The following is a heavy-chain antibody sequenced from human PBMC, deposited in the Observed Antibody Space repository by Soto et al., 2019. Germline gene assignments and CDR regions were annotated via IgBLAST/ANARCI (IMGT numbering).Heavy chain of an antibody. V-gene: IGHV3-23*01. D-gene: IGHD3-9*01. CDR3: GKLRRDFAWLSELDYFRY. CDR1: GFTFDTNG. Sequence: GGSLRLSCAASGFTFDTNGMTWVRQVPGKGLEWVSAISAGGTTTYYADPVKGRFTISRDNSRNMLYLQMNSLRAEDTAVYYCGKLRRDFAWLSELDYFRYWRPGTPVTVSS. CDR2: ISAGGTTT. J-gene: IGHJ4*02.